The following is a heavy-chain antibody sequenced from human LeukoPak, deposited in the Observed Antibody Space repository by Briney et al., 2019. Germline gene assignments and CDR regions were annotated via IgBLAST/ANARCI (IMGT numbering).Heavy chain of an antibody. CDR2: LSPDGSTS. J-gene: IGHJ4*02. Sequence: PGGALRLSCAASVFTFSSYWMHWVRQAPGKGLVCVSRLSPDGSTSIYADSVKGRFTVSRDNAKNTLYLEMNTLRADDTAVYYCTRSPSLGGNYWGFDYWGQGTLVTVSS. D-gene: IGHD1-26*01. CDR1: VFTFSSYW. V-gene: IGHV3-74*01. CDR3: TRSPSLGGNYWGFDY.